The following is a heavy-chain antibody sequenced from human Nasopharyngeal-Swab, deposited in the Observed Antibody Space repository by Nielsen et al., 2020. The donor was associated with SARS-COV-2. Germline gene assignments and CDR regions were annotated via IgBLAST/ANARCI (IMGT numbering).Heavy chain of an antibody. CDR2: ISYDGRNK. D-gene: IGHD5-12*01. V-gene: IGHV3-30-3*01. CDR1: GFTFSSYA. Sequence: GESLKISCAASGFTFSSYAMHWVRQAPGKGLEWVAVISYDGRNKYYADSVKGRFTISRDNSKNTLYLQMNSLRAEDTAVYYCARSSGYLDAFDIWGQGTMVTVSS. CDR3: ARSSGYLDAFDI. J-gene: IGHJ3*02.